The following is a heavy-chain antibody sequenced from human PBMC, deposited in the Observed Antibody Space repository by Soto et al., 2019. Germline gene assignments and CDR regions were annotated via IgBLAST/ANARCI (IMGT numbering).Heavy chain of an antibody. J-gene: IGHJ4*02. CDR2: IIPVFGTP. D-gene: IGHD2-2*01. Sequence: QVHLEQSGSEVKKSGSSVKVSCKASGNSFSSHAITWVRQAPGHGLEWMGGIIPVFGTPSYAQKFQGRVTMTADKSNNTSYMELRSLRSEDTAVYYCARGGALSTSWYWGDGLDSWGQGTQVTVSS. V-gene: IGHV1-69*06. CDR1: GNSFSSHA. CDR3: ARGGALSTSWYWGDGLDS.